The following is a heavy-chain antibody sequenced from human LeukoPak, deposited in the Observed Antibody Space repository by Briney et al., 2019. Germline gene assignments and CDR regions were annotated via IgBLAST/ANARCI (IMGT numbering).Heavy chain of an antibody. Sequence: GGSLRLSCAASGFTFSNYWMHWVRQAPGKGLVWVSRINSDGSSTNYADSVKGRFTISRDNAKNTLYLQMNSLRAEDTAVYYCARGEYGSGSYHIDYWGQGTLVTVSS. CDR3: ARGEYGSGSYHIDY. CDR2: INSDGSST. CDR1: GFTFSNYW. D-gene: IGHD3-10*01. J-gene: IGHJ4*02. V-gene: IGHV3-74*01.